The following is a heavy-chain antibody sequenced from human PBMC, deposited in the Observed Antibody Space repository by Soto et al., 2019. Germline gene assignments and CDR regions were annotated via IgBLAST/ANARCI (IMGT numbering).Heavy chain of an antibody. Sequence: EVQLLESGGGLVQPGGSLRLSCAASGFTFSSYAMSWVRQAPGKGLEWVSAISGSGGSTYYADSVKGRFTISRDNSKNTLYLQMNRLRAEYTAVYYCAKDVSFLELLLGGYFDYWGQGPLVTVSS. CDR1: GFTFSSYA. V-gene: IGHV3-23*01. J-gene: IGHJ4*02. D-gene: IGHD3-3*01. CDR3: AKDVSFLELLLGGYFDY. CDR2: ISGSGGST.